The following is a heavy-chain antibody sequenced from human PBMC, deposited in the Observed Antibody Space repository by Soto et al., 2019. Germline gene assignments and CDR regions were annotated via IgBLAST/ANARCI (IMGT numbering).Heavy chain of an antibody. J-gene: IGHJ6*02. CDR1: GFTFGDDG. V-gene: IGHV3-49*03. CDR2: IRSKTYGGTT. D-gene: IGHD2-8*01. Sequence: PGGSLRLSCTASGFTFGDDGVSWFRQAPGMGLEWVAFIRSKTYGGTTEYAASVKGRFTISRDDSKTIAFLQMNSLKTEDTAVYYCSRAGVDKNVYTHYYYGMDVWGQGTTVTVSS. CDR3: SRAGVDKNVYTHYYYGMDV.